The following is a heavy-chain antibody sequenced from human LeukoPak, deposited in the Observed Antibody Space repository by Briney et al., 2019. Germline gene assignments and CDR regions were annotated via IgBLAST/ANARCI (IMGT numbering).Heavy chain of an antibody. CDR3: AKENPVGGTNYFDY. V-gene: IGHV3-23*01. CDR1: GFIFSTYA. D-gene: IGHD1-26*01. J-gene: IGHJ4*02. CDR2: ITGSGDST. Sequence: GGSLRLSCAASGFIFSTYAMSWVRQAPGKGLEWVSAITGSGDSTYYADSVKGRFTISRGNSKNTLSLQMNSLRAEDTAVYYCAKENPVGGTNYFDYWGQGTLVTVPS.